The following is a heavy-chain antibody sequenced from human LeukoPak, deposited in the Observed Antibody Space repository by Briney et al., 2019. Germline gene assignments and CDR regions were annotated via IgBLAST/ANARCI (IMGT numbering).Heavy chain of an antibody. CDR1: GFTFSSYA. CDR3: AKDRTALPAALDY. CDR2: ISGSGGST. V-gene: IGHV3-23*01. J-gene: IGHJ4*02. D-gene: IGHD2-2*01. Sequence: GGSLRLSCAASGFTFSSYAMSWVRQAPGKGLEWVSAISGSGGSTYYADSVKGRFTISRDNSKNTLYLQMNSLRAEDTAVYYCAKDRTALPAALDYWGQRTLVTVSS.